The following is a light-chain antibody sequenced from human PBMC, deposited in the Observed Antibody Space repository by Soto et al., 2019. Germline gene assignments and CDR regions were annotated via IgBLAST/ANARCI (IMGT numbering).Light chain of an antibody. CDR1: QSVTSSF. CDR3: QQYGSLIT. Sequence: DIVLTQSTGTLSLSPGERATLSCMASQSVTSSFLAWYQQKPGQAPRLLIYGASGRATGIPDRFSGSGSGTDFTLTISRLEPEDFAVYYCQQYGSLITLGQGTRLE. CDR2: GAS. V-gene: IGKV3-20*01. J-gene: IGKJ5*01.